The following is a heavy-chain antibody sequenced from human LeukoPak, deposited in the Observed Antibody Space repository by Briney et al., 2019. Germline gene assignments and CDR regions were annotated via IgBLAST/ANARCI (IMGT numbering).Heavy chain of an antibody. CDR2: ISISSSYI. CDR1: GFTFSSYS. D-gene: IGHD6-13*01. J-gene: IGHJ4*02. Sequence: PGGSLRLSCAASGFTFSSYSMNWVRQAPGKGLEWVSSISISSSYIYYADSVKGRFTISRDNAKNSLYLQMNSLRAEDTAVYYCARDGYSSSCPDYWGQGTLVTVSS. V-gene: IGHV3-21*01. CDR3: ARDGYSSSCPDY.